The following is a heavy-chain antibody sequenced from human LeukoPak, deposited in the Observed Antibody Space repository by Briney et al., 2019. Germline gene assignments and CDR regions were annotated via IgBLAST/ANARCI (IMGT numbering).Heavy chain of an antibody. CDR1: GGSFNDYY. J-gene: IGHJ4*02. CDR2: IYYSGST. D-gene: IGHD1-26*01. Sequence: SETLSLTCALYGGSFNDYYWGWIRQPPGKGLEWIGSIYYSGSTYYNPSLKSRVTISVDTSKNQFSLKLSSVTAADTAVYYCAVEWELRDGYWGQGTLVTVSS. CDR3: AVEWELRDGY. V-gene: IGHV4-34*01.